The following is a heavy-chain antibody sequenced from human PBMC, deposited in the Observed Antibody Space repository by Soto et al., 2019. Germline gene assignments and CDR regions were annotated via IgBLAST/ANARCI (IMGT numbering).Heavy chain of an antibody. CDR1: GFTFGNYA. D-gene: IGHD3-3*01. Sequence: EVQLLESGGGLVQPGGSLRLSCAAAGFTFGNYAMTWVRQSPGKGLEWVSTFSGSGGTIYYADSVRGRFTISRDNAKKTLFLQMISLLVDDTAIYYCATSWTGDTCPCLDVWGQGTTVSVSS. CDR2: FSGSGGTI. J-gene: IGHJ6*02. CDR3: ATSWTGDTCPCLDV. V-gene: IGHV3-23*01.